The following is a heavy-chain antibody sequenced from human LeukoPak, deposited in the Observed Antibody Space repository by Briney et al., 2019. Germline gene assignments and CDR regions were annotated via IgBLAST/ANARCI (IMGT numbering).Heavy chain of an antibody. J-gene: IGHJ4*02. CDR2: FDPEDGET. CDR3: ATSYYGSGSYLTYFDY. V-gene: IGHV1-24*01. D-gene: IGHD3-10*01. Sequence: ASVKVSCKVSGYTLTELSMHWVRQAPGKGIEWMGGFDPEDGETIYAQKFQGRVTMTEDTSTDTAYMELSSLRSEDTAVYYCATSYYGSGSYLTYFDYWGQGTLVTVSS. CDR1: GYTLTELS.